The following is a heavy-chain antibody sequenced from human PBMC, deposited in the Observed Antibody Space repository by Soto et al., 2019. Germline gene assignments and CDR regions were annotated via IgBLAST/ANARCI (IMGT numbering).Heavy chain of an antibody. V-gene: IGHV1-69*12. D-gene: IGHD6-19*01. CDR2: IAPIFGTT. CDR1: GGTFGSDP. CDR3: AKERISSGWYGICPFDI. J-gene: IGHJ3*02. Sequence: QVQLVQSGAEVKKPGSSVKVSCKASGGTFGSDPISWVRQAPGQGLEWMGGIAPIFGTTNFAQKFQGRLTITADEATSTAYMDLSSLRFEDTAVYYCAKERISSGWYGICPFDIWGQGTMVTVSS.